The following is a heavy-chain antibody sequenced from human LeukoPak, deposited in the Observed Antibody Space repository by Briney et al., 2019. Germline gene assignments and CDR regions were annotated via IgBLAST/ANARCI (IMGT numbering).Heavy chain of an antibody. CDR2: IIHSGTT. Sequence: SDTLSLTCAVYGGSLSGFYWNWIRQSPGKGLEWIGEIIHSGTTNYNQPLRSRVTISVDTSKNQFSLKLSSVTAADTAVYYCARQISSGWYYFDYWGQGTLVTVSS. CDR1: GGSLSGFY. D-gene: IGHD6-19*01. V-gene: IGHV4-34*12. CDR3: ARQISSGWYYFDY. J-gene: IGHJ4*02.